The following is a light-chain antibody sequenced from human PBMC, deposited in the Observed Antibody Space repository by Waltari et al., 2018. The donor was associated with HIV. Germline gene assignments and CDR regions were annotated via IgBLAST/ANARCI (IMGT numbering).Light chain of an antibody. J-gene: IGKJ2*03. CDR3: QQYYNSPLS. V-gene: IGKV1-NL1*01. CDR1: RDIVSS. CDR2: GAS. Sequence: DIQMTQSPSSLSASVGDRVTLTCRASRDIVSSLAWYQQKPGKPPKLLVYGASKLQSGVPSRFSGIGSGTTYTLIIGCLQADDFATYFCQQYYNSPLSFGQGTKVEMK.